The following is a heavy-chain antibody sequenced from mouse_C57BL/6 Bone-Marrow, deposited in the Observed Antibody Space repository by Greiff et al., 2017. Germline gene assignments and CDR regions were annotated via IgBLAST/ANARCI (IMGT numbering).Heavy chain of an antibody. CDR3: ARPYYGSSPWFAY. CDR2: IDPSDSET. V-gene: IGHV1-52*01. CDR1: GYTFTSYW. Sequence: QVQLQQPGAELVRPGSSVKLSCKASGYTFTSYWMHWVKQRPIQGLEWIGNIDPSDSETHYNQKFKDKATLTVDKSSSTAYMQLSSLTSEDSAVYDCARPYYGSSPWFAYWGQGTLVTVSA. J-gene: IGHJ3*01. D-gene: IGHD1-1*01.